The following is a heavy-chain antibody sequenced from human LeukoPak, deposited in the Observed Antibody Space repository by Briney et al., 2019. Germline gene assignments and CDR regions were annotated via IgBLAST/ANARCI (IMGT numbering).Heavy chain of an antibody. Sequence: QAGGSLRLSCAASGFTFSGYAMSWVRQAPGKGLEWVSAISGSGGSTYYADSVKGRFTISRDNSKNTLYLQMNSLRAEDTAVYYCAKDLGSSGWYLYYYYGMDVWGQGTTVTVSS. CDR3: AKDLGSSGWYLYYYYGMDV. V-gene: IGHV3-23*01. J-gene: IGHJ6*02. D-gene: IGHD6-19*01. CDR2: ISGSGGST. CDR1: GFTFSGYA.